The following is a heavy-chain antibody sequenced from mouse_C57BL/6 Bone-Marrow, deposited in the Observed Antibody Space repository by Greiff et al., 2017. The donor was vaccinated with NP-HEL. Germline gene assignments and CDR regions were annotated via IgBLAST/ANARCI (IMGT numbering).Heavy chain of an antibody. J-gene: IGHJ3*01. CDR1: GYTFTDYY. CDR3: ARRKLGFAY. Sequence: EVQLQQSGPVLVKPGASVKMSCKASGYTFTDYYMNWVKQSHGKSLEWIGVINPYNGGTSYNQKFKGKATLTVDKSSSTAYMELNSLTSEDSAVYYCARRKLGFAYWGQGTLVTVSA. V-gene: IGHV1-19*01. D-gene: IGHD4-1*01. CDR2: INPYNGGT.